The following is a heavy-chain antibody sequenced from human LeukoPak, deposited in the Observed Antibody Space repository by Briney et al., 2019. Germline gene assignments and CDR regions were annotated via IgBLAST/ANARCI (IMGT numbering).Heavy chain of an antibody. V-gene: IGHV3-74*01. CDR2: IDNNGVET. J-gene: IGHJ5*02. CDR3: ARGRPHNWFDP. Sequence: GGSLRLSCVASGFTFNKYWMHWVRQIPGEGLVWVSRIDNNGVETVYADSVKGRFTISRDNAKNTLYLQMNSLRVEDTAIYYCARGRPHNWFDPWGQGTLVTVSS. CDR1: GFTFNKYW.